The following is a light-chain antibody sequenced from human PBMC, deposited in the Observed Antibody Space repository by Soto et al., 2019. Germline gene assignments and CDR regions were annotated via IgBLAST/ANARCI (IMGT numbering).Light chain of an antibody. V-gene: IGLV1-44*01. CDR3: AAWDDRLSGAV. CDR2: SND. J-gene: IGLJ7*01. Sequence: QSVLTQPPSASGTPGQRVTISCSGSGSNIGSHTVSWYQQLPGTAPNLLIYSNDQRPSGVPDRFSGSKSGTSASLAISGLQSEDEADYYCAAWDDRLSGAVFGGCTQLNVL. CDR1: GSNIGSHT.